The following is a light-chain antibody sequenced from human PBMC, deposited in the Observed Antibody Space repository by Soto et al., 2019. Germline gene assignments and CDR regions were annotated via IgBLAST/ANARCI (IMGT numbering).Light chain of an antibody. Sequence: QSALTQPASVSGSPGQSITISCTGTSSDVGAYNYVSWYQQLPGKAPKLMICEVSNRPSGVSNRFSGSTSGNTASLTISGLQAEDEADYSCSSYTSSNTWVFGGGTKLTVL. CDR3: SSYTSSNTWV. CDR1: SSDVGAYNY. J-gene: IGLJ3*02. V-gene: IGLV2-14*01. CDR2: EVS.